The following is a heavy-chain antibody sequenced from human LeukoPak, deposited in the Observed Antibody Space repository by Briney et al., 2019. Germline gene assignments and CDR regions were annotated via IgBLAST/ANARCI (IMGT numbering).Heavy chain of an antibody. Sequence: GGSLRLSCAASGFTFRSYEMNWVRQAPGKGLEWVSYISRSGSTIYYADSVKSRFTISRDNAKNSLYLQLNSLRAEDTAVYYCARDQFVAIDYWGQGTLVTVSS. CDR3: ARDQFVAIDY. V-gene: IGHV3-48*03. CDR2: ISRSGSTI. J-gene: IGHJ4*02. D-gene: IGHD2-15*01. CDR1: GFTFRSYE.